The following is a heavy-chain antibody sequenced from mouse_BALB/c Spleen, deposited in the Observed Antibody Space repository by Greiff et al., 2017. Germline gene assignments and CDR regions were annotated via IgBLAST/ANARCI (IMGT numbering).Heavy chain of an antibody. V-gene: IGHV2-2*02. CDR3: ARNFDYDGWYFDV. Sequence: VQLQQSGPGLVQPSQSLSITCTVSGFSLTSYGVHWVRRSPGKGLEWLGVIWSGGSTDNNAAFISRLSISKDNSKSQVFFKMNSLQANDTAIYYCARNFDYDGWYFDVWGAGTTVTVSS. CDR1: GFSLTSYG. CDR2: IWSGGST. D-gene: IGHD2-4*01. J-gene: IGHJ1*01.